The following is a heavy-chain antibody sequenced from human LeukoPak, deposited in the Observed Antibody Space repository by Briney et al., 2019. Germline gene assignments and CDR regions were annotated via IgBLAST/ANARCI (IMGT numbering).Heavy chain of an antibody. CDR2: ISSSSSYI. Sequence: PGGSLRLSCAASGFTFSSYSMNWVRQAPGKGLEWVSSISSSSSYIYYADSVKGRFTISRDNAKNSLYLQMNSLRAEDTAVYYCARNEEDSSGGYNYGGQGTLVTVS. V-gene: IGHV3-21*01. CDR3: ARNEEDSSGGYNY. CDR1: GFTFSSYS. J-gene: IGHJ4*02. D-gene: IGHD6-19*01.